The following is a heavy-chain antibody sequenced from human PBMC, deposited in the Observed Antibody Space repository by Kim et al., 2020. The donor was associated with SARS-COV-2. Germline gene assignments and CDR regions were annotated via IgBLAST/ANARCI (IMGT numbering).Heavy chain of an antibody. CDR3: ARAPPRTMIVVLDAFDI. CDR2: IYYSGST. V-gene: IGHV4-31*03. CDR1: GGSISSGGYY. J-gene: IGHJ3*02. D-gene: IGHD3-22*01. Sequence: SETLSLTCTVSGGSISSGGYYWSWIRQHPGKGLEWIGYIYYSGSTYYNPSLKSRVTISVDTSTNQFSLKLGSVTAADTDVYYCARAPPRTMIVVLDAFDIWGQGTMVTVSS.